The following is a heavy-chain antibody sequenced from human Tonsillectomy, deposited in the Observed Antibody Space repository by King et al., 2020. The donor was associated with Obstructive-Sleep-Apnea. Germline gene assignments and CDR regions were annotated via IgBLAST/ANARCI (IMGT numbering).Heavy chain of an antibody. CDR3: AREAANYDYVWGD. V-gene: IGHV1-2*02. CDR1: GYPFTAYY. CDR2: INPHSGAT. J-gene: IGHJ4*02. Sequence: QLVQSGAEVKKPGASVKVSCKTSGYPFTAYYIYWVRQAPGQGLEWMGWINPHSGATNYAQSFQGRVTMTRDTSISTSYMELSRLRADDTAVYFCAREAANYDYVWGDWGQGTLVTVSS. D-gene: IGHD3-16*01.